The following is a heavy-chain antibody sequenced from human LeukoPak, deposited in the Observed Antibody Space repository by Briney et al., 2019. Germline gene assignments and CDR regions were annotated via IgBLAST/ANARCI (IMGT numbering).Heavy chain of an antibody. J-gene: IGHJ4*02. D-gene: IGHD2-2*01. CDR3: VKDLFKGDSASWYFFHY. V-gene: IGHV3-64D*06. CDR2: LSANGGTT. Sequence: GGSLRLSCSASGFIISDYAMHWVRPAPGKRLEYVSALSANGGTTYYADSVKGRFTISRDTSKNTLYLQMSRLRAEDTAMYHCVKDLFKGDSASWYFFHYWGQGTLVTVSS. CDR1: GFIISDYA.